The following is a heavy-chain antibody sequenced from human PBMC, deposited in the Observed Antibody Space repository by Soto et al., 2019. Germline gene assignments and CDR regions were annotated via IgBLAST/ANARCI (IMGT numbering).Heavy chain of an antibody. CDR1: GYTFTSYH. CDR2: ISAYNTNT. J-gene: IGHJ4*02. CDR3: AAVGGLYGDSQSFDY. D-gene: IGHD4-17*01. V-gene: IGHV1-18*01. Sequence: ASVKVSCKTSGYTFTSYHISWVRQAPGQGLEWMGWISAYNTNTNYAQKFQERVTITRDMSTSTAYMELSSLRSEDTAVYYCAAVGGLYGDSQSFDYWGQGTLVTVSS.